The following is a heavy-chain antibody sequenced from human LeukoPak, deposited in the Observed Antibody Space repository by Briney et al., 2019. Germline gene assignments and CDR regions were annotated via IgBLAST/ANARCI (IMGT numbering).Heavy chain of an antibody. J-gene: IGHJ4*02. CDR1: GGSLSSSSYY. D-gene: IGHD1-26*01. CDR3: ARSLVGDGYLDY. V-gene: IGHV4-39*07. Sequence: SETLSLTCTVSGGSLSSSSYYWGWIRQPPGKGLEWIGSIYYSGSTYYNPSLESRVTISVDTSKNQFSLKLSSVTAADTAVYYCARSLVGDGYLDYWGQGTLVTVSS. CDR2: IYYSGST.